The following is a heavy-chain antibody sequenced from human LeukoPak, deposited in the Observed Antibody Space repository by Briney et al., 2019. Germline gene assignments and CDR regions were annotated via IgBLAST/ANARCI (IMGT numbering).Heavy chain of an antibody. Sequence: ASVKVSCKASGYTFTSYGISWVRQAPGQGLEWMGWISAYNGNTNYAQKLQGRVTMTTDTSTSTAYMELRSLRSDDTAVYYCARDRSRAAAGAFVYWGQGTLVTVSS. J-gene: IGHJ4*02. D-gene: IGHD6-13*01. V-gene: IGHV1-18*01. CDR1: GYTFTSYG. CDR2: ISAYNGNT. CDR3: ARDRSRAAAGAFVY.